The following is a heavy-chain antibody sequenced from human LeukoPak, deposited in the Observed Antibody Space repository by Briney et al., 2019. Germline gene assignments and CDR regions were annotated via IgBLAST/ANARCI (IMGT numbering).Heavy chain of an antibody. CDR3: ARGKWNHYGMDV. CDR1: GDSVSSNSAA. J-gene: IGHJ6*02. CDR2: TYYGPKWYN. V-gene: IGHV6-1*01. Sequence: SQTLSLTCAISGDSVSSNSAAWNWIRQSPSRGLEWLGRTYYGPKWYNDYGVSVKSRITINADTSKNQFSLQLNSVTPEDTAVYYCARGKWNHYGMDVWGQGTTVTASS. D-gene: IGHD1-1*01.